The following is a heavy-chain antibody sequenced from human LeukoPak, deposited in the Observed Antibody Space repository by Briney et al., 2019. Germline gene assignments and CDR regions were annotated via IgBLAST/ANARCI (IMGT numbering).Heavy chain of an antibody. D-gene: IGHD1-26*01. J-gene: IGHJ6*03. V-gene: IGHV3-20*04. CDR2: INWNGGST. Sequence: PGGSLRLSCAASGFTFDDYGMSWVRQAPGKGLEWVSGINWNGGSTGYADSVKGRFTISRDNAKNSLYLQMNSLRAEDTALYYCARDQGMSGSYSHYYMDVWGKGTTVTVSS. CDR3: ARDQGMSGSYSHYYMDV. CDR1: GFTFDDYG.